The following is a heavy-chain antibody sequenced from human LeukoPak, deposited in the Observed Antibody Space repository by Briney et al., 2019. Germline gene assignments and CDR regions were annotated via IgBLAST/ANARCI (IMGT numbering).Heavy chain of an antibody. Sequence: SETLSLTCTVSGGSINSYYWSWIRQPPGKGLEWIGYIHYSGSTNYNPSLKSRVTISADTSKNQFSLRLSSVTAADTAVYYCARALRYFDYWGQGTLVTVSS. V-gene: IGHV4-59*01. J-gene: IGHJ4*02. CDR3: ARALRYFDY. D-gene: IGHD5-12*01. CDR1: GGSINSYY. CDR2: IHYSGST.